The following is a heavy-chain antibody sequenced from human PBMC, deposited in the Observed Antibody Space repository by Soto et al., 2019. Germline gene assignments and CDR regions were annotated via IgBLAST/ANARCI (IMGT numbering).Heavy chain of an antibody. CDR1: GFTFSSYA. Sequence: PGGSLRLSCAASGFTFSSYAMSWVRQAPGKGLEWVSAISGSGGSTYYAGSVKGRFTISRDNSKNTLYLQMNSLRAEDTAVYYCAKRYDFWSGYLTDYWGQGTLVTVSS. J-gene: IGHJ4*02. CDR3: AKRYDFWSGYLTDY. D-gene: IGHD3-3*01. CDR2: ISGSGGST. V-gene: IGHV3-23*01.